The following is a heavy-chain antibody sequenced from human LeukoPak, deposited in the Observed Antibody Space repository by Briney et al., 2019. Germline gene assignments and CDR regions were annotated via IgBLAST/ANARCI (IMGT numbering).Heavy chain of an antibody. CDR1: GGTFSSYA. CDR3: ARKGYSYGFAPWVEREYYYGMDV. CDR2: IIPIFGTA. D-gene: IGHD5-18*01. Sequence: SVKVSCKASGGTFSSYAISWVRQAPGQGLEWMGGIIPIFGTANYAQKFQGRVTITADESTSTAYMELSSLRSEDTAVYYCARKGYSYGFAPWVEREYYYGMDVWGQGTTVTVSS. J-gene: IGHJ6*02. V-gene: IGHV1-69*13.